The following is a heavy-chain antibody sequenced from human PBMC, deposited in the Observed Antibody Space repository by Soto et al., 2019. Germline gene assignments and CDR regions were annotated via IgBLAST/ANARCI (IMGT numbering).Heavy chain of an antibody. CDR3: ARDRGYFDWLSYLDAFDI. D-gene: IGHD3-9*01. Sequence: GGSLRLSYAASGFTFSSYSMNWVRQAPGKGLEWVSSISSSSSYIYYADSVKGRFTISRDNAKNSLYLQMNSLRAEDTAVYYCARDRGYFDWLSYLDAFDIWGQGTMVTVSS. J-gene: IGHJ3*02. V-gene: IGHV3-21*01. CDR2: ISSSSSYI. CDR1: GFTFSSYS.